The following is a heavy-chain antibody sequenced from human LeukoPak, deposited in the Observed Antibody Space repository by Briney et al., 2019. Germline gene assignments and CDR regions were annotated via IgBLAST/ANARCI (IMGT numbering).Heavy chain of an antibody. CDR3: ASLGITFGGVIV. CDR2: INSDGSST. Sequence: GGSLRLSCAASGFTFSTYWMHWVRQVPGKGLVWVSRINSDGSSTSYADSVKGRFTISRDNAKNSLYLQMNSLRAEDTAVYYCASLGITFGGVIVWGQGTLVTVSS. CDR1: GFTFSTYW. J-gene: IGHJ4*02. V-gene: IGHV3-74*01. D-gene: IGHD3-16*02.